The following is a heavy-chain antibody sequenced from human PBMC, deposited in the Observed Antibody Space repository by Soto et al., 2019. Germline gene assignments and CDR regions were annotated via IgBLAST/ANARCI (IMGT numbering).Heavy chain of an antibody. D-gene: IGHD6-13*01. Sequence: ASVKVSCKASGYTFTSYAMHWVRQAPGQRLEWMGWINAGNGNTKYSQKFQGRVTITRDTSASTAYMELSSVTAADTAVYYCARRWDYEQQLVTKIHYYSGMDVWGQGTTVTVSS. J-gene: IGHJ6*02. CDR3: ARRWDYEQQLVTKIHYYSGMDV. CDR1: GYTFTSYA. CDR2: INAGNGNT. V-gene: IGHV1-3*01.